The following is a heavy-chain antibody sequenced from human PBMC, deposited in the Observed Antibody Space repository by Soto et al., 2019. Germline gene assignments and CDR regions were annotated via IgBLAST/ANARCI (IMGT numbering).Heavy chain of an antibody. V-gene: IGHV5-51*01. CDR1: GYSFTSYW. D-gene: IGHD3-3*01. CDR3: ATFPYYDFWSGPTGASDI. J-gene: IGHJ3*02. CDR2: IYPGDSDT. Sequence: GESLKISCKGSGYSFTSYWIGWVRQMPGKGLEWTGIIYPGDSDTRYSPSFQGQFTISADKSISTAYLQWSSLKASDTAMYYCATFPYYDFWSGPTGASDIWGQGTMVTVSS.